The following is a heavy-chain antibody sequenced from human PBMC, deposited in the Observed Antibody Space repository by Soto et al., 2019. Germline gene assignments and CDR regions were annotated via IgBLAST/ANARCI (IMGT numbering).Heavy chain of an antibody. CDR2: INRDGSTA. J-gene: IGHJ3*01. CDR1: EFTFW. Sequence: PGGSLRLSCEASEFTFWMHWVRQAPGKGLVWVSRINRDGSTADYADFVKGRFTISRDSAKNTVYLQMNSLRDEDTAVYYCARALTYGGSYLQAFDVWGRGTMVTVSS. D-gene: IGHD3-10*01. V-gene: IGHV3-74*01. CDR3: ARALTYGGSYLQAFDV.